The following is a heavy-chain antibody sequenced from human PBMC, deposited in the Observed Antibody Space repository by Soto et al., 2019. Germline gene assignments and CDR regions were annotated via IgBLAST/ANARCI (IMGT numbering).Heavy chain of an antibody. D-gene: IGHD5-12*01. CDR1: GGSFSGYY. Sequence: SETLSLTCAVYGGSFSGYYWSWIRQPPGKGLEWIGEINHSGSTNYNPSLKSRVTISVDTSKNQFSLKLSSVTAADTAVYYCARSRDGYKGFDYWGQGTLVTVSS. CDR2: INHSGST. J-gene: IGHJ4*02. CDR3: ARSRDGYKGFDY. V-gene: IGHV4-34*01.